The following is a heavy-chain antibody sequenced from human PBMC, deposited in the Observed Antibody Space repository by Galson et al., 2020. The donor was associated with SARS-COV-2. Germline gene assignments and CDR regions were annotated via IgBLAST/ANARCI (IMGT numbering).Heavy chain of an antibody. CDR1: GYTFTGYY. CDR3: ARVGHCSGGSCYFYYYYGMDV. Sequence: ASVKVSCKASGYTFTGYYMHWVRQAPGQGLEWMGWINPNSGGTNYAQKFQGRVTMTRDTSISTAYMELSRLRSDDTAVYYCARVGHCSGGSCYFYYYYGMDVWGQGTTVTVSS. D-gene: IGHD2-15*01. V-gene: IGHV1-2*02. J-gene: IGHJ6*02. CDR2: INPNSGGT.